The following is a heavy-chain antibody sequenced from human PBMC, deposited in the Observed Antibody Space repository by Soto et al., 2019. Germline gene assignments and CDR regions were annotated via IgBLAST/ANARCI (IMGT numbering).Heavy chain of an antibody. CDR2: VHHSGST. CDR3: ARKDRGGVGGGWFPP. V-gene: IGHV4-38-2*01. CDR1: GYSISSGYH. J-gene: IGHJ5*02. Sequence: SETLSLTCAVSGYSISSGYHWGWIRQPPGKGLEWLGSVHHSGSTYYNPSLKSQLTISVDKSKNQFSLNLTSVTAADTAVYYCARKDRGGVGGGWFPPGGQGTLVTVPS. D-gene: IGHD2-15*01.